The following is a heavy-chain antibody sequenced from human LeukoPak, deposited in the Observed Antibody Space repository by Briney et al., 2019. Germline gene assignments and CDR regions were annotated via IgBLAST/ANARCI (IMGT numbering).Heavy chain of an antibody. V-gene: IGHV3-11*06. CDR2: ISSSSSYT. CDR3: ARDMAVAGTGWFDP. CDR1: GFTFSDYY. D-gene: IGHD6-19*01. J-gene: IGHJ5*02. Sequence: SGGSLRLSCVASGFTFSDYYMSWIRQAPGKGLEWVSYISSSSSYTNYADSVKGRFTISRDNAKNSLYLQMNSLRAEDTAVYYCARDMAVAGTGWFDPWGQGTLVTVSS.